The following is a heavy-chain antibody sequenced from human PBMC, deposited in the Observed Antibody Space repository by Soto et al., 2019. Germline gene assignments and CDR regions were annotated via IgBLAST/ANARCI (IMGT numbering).Heavy chain of an antibody. CDR3: AKRTTGWYFDL. CDR2: ISGSSGST. Sequence: PGGSLRLSCAASGFTFSSYAMNWVRQAPGKGLEWVSVISGSSGSTYYADSVKGRFTISRDNSKNTLYLQMNSLRAEDTAVYYCAKRTTGWYFDLWGRGTLVTVSS. CDR1: GFTFSSYA. J-gene: IGHJ2*01. V-gene: IGHV3-23*01.